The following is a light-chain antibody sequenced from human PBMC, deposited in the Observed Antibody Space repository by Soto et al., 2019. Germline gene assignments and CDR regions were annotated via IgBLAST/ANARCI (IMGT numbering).Light chain of an antibody. J-gene: IGLJ1*01. CDR3: KSYAGSNTYV. V-gene: IGLV2-8*01. CDR1: KNDSGVYDF. CDR2: EVV. Sequence: QSALTQPPSASGSPGQSVTISCTGTKNDSGVYDFVSWYQHHTGKAPRLIIYEVVQRPSGVPDRFSGSKSGNTASLTVSGLQAADEADYFCKSYAGSNTYVFGSGTKVTVL.